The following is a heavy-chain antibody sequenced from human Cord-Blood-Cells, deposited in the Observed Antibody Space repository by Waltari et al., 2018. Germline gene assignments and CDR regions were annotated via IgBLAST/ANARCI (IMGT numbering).Heavy chain of an antibody. V-gene: IGHV1-2*02. CDR1: GYTFTGYY. Sequence: QVQLVQSGAEVKKPGASVKVSCKASGYTFTGYYMHWVRQAPGQGLEWMGWINPNSGGTNYAQKFQGRFTMTRDTAISPAYMELSRLRSDDTAMYYCAAYSSGWYGLYWDQGTLVTVSS. CDR2: INPNSGGT. D-gene: IGHD6-19*01. CDR3: AAYSSGWYGLY. J-gene: IGHJ4*02.